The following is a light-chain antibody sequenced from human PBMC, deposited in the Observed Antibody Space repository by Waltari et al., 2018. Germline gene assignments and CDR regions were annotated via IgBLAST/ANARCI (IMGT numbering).Light chain of an antibody. CDR3: QQYGSSPWT. V-gene: IGKV3-20*01. J-gene: IGKJ1*01. CDR2: GAS. CDR1: QSVSSSY. Sequence: EIVLTQSPGTLSLSPGERATLSCRASQSVSSSYLAWYQQNLGQAPRLVIYGASSRATGIPVRFIGSGSGTDFTLTISRLEPEDFAVYYCQQYGSSPWTFGQGTKVEIK.